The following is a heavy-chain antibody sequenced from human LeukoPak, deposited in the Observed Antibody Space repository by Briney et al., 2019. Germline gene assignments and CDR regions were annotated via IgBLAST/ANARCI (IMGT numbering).Heavy chain of an antibody. J-gene: IGHJ6*03. V-gene: IGHV4-39*07. D-gene: IGHD2-2*01. Sequence: SETLSLTCTVSGGSISSSSYYWGWIRQPPGKGLEWIGSIYYSGSTYYNPSLKGRVPISVDTSKNQFSLKLSSVTAADTAVYYCAREVVPAADNSYYYMDVWGKGTTVTVSS. CDR2: IYYSGST. CDR3: AREVVPAADNSYYYMDV. CDR1: GGSISSSSYY.